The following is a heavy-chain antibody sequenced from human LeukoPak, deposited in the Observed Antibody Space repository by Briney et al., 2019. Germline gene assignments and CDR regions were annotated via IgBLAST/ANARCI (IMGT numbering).Heavy chain of an antibody. CDR3: AKMEMGDYHDSSGYYYGAFDI. V-gene: IGHV3-23*01. CDR1: GFTFSSYA. CDR2: ISGSGGST. J-gene: IGHJ3*02. D-gene: IGHD3-22*01. Sequence: PGGSLRLSCAASGFTFSSYAVSWVRQAPGKGLEWVSAISGSGGSTYYADSVKGRFTISRDNSKNTLYLQMNSLRAEDTAVYYCAKMEMGDYHDSSGYYYGAFDIWGQGTMVTVSS.